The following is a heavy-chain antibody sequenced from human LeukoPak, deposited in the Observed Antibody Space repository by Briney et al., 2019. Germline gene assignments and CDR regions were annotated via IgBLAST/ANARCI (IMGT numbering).Heavy chain of an antibody. CDR1: GLTVSSNY. D-gene: IGHD1-26*01. CDR2: IYSGGST. J-gene: IGHJ4*02. V-gene: IGHV3-53*01. CDR3: ARAPGSGSYYGGYYFDY. Sequence: VGSLTLSCTTSGLTVSSNYMSLVRQAPGKWLEWLSAIYSGGSTYYADSVKSRFTISRDNSKNTLYLQMNSLRAEDTAVYYCARAPGSGSYYGGYYFDYWGQGTLVTVSS.